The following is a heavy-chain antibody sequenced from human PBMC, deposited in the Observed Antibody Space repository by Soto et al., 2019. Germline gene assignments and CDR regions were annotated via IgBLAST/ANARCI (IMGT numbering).Heavy chain of an antibody. CDR2: TYYRCKGYN. CDR1: GASVSSNSAA. V-gene: IGHV6-1*01. Sequence: QLQLPQSGPGLVKPSQPLSLTCAISGASVSSNSAAWNWIMKSPSRGLEWLGRTYYRCKGYNDYAVFVKTRITINPDTSKNHFSLQVNSFTPEDRAVYYCARGGVSTILGEHYMDVWGKGTTVTVSS. CDR3: ARGGVSTILGEHYMDV. D-gene: IGHD5-12*01. J-gene: IGHJ6*03.